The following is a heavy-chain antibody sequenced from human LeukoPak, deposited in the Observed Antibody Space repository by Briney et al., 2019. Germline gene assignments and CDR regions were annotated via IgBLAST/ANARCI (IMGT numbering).Heavy chain of an antibody. CDR3: ARARMAVDWFDP. CDR1: GDTFTGYY. CDR2: INPNTGGT. V-gene: IGHV1-2*02. D-gene: IGHD5-24*01. Sequence: ASVKVSCKASGDTFTGYYMHWVRQAPGQGLEWMVWINPNTGGTNYAQKFQGRVTMTRDTSISTAYMELSRLRSDDTAVYYCARARMAVDWFDPWGQGALVTVSS. J-gene: IGHJ5*02.